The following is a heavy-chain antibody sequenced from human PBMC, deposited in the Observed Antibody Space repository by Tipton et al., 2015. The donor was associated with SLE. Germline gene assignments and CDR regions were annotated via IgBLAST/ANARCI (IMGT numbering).Heavy chain of an antibody. J-gene: IGHJ4*02. CDR1: GHSISSGYY. Sequence: TLSLTCTVSGHSISSGYYWGWIRQPPGKGLEWIGSIYHSGSTYYNPSLKSRVTISVDTSKNRFSLKLSSVTAADTAVYYCAIRDGSYGVDYWGQGTLVTVSS. D-gene: IGHD1-26*01. CDR2: IYHSGST. V-gene: IGHV4-38-2*02. CDR3: AIRDGSYGVDY.